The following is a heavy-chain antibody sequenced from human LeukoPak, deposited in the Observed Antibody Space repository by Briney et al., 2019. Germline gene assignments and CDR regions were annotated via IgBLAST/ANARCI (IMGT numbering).Heavy chain of an antibody. Sequence: ASVKVSCKASGGTFSSYAISWVRQAPGQGLEWMGIINPSGGSTSYAQKFQGRVTMTRDTSTSTVYMELSSLRSEDTAVYYCARGREPYYDFWSGYYYNWFDPWGQGTLVTVSS. J-gene: IGHJ5*02. V-gene: IGHV1-46*01. CDR2: INPSGGST. D-gene: IGHD3-3*01. CDR1: GGTFSSYA. CDR3: ARGREPYYDFWSGYYYNWFDP.